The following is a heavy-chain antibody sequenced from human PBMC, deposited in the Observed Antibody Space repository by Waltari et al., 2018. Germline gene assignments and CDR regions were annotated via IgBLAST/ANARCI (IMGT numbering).Heavy chain of an antibody. CDR1: GFPSRTYW. D-gene: IGHD3-22*01. J-gene: IGHJ4*02. CDR2: IKHDGTGT. Sequence: EVQLVESGGGLVQPGGSLRLSCEASGFPSRTYWMHWVRHVPGKGLVLVSRIKHDGTGTIYADSVQGRFTISRDNGKNTWYLQMNSLRGEDTAVYFCGRGYNDRRLDYWGQGTLVTVSS. CDR3: GRGYNDRRLDY. V-gene: IGHV3-74*01.